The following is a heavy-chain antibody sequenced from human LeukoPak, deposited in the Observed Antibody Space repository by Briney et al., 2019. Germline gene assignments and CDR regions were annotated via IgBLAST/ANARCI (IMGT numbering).Heavy chain of an antibody. V-gene: IGHV4-59*01. D-gene: IGHD1-26*01. CDR3: ARVGDTGSYGWFDP. CDR2: IYYSGNT. Sequence: PSETLSLTCTVSGGSIRSYYWSWIRQPPGQGLEWIGNIYYSGNTGYNPSLNSRVTISVDTPKNQFSLKLSSVTAADTAVYYCARVGDTGSYGWFDPWGQGTLVTVSS. CDR1: GGSIRSYY. J-gene: IGHJ5*02.